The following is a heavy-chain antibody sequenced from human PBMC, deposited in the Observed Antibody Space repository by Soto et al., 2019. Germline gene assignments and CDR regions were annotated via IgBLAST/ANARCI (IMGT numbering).Heavy chain of an antibody. Sequence: GGSLRLSCAASGFTVSSNYMSWVRQAPGKGLEWVSVIYSGGSTYYADSVKGRFTISRDNSKNTLYLQMNSLRAEDTAVYYCARDNWIAAGTDYYYGMDVWGQGTTVTVSS. CDR3: ARDNWIAAGTDYYYGMDV. CDR2: IYSGGST. V-gene: IGHV3-53*01. D-gene: IGHD6-13*01. CDR1: GFTVSSNY. J-gene: IGHJ6*02.